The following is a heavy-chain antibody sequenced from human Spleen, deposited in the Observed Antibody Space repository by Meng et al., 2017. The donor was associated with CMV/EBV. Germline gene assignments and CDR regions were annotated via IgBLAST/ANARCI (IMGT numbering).Heavy chain of an antibody. CDR3: ARGGAAQSDY. CDR2: IYTSGST. Sequence: SCTVSGGSISSYYWTWIRQPAGKGLEWIGRIYTSGSTNYNPSLKSRVTMSVDTSKNQFSLKLSSVTAADTAVYYCARGGAAQSDYWGQGTLVTVSS. V-gene: IGHV4-4*07. D-gene: IGHD6-13*01. CDR1: GGSISSYY. J-gene: IGHJ4*02.